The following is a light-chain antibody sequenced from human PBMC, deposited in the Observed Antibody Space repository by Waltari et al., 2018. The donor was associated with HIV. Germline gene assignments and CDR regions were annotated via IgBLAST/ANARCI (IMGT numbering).Light chain of an antibody. V-gene: IGLV2-11*01. CDR2: DVT. CDR1: SDDIGSYNY. Sequence: QSALPQPRSVSGSPGQSVTISCTGTSDDIGSYNYVSWYQQQPGKAPKIMIFDVTKRPSGVPDRFSGSKSDNTASLTISGLQGEDEADYYCCSYVGNSIWVFGGGTKLTVL. J-gene: IGLJ3*02. CDR3: CSYVGNSIWV.